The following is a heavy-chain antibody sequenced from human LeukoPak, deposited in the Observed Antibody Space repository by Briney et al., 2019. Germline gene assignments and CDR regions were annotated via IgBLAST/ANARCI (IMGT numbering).Heavy chain of an antibody. J-gene: IGHJ6*02. Sequence: SETLSLTCTVSGGSISSYYWSWIRQPPGKGLEWIGEINHSGSTNYNPSLKSRVTISVDTSKNQFSLKLSSVTAADTAVYYCARVVVPPSGRYYYYYGMDVWGQGTTVTASS. V-gene: IGHV4-34*01. CDR3: ARVVVPPSGRYYYYYGMDV. CDR1: GGSISSYY. CDR2: INHSGST. D-gene: IGHD2-2*01.